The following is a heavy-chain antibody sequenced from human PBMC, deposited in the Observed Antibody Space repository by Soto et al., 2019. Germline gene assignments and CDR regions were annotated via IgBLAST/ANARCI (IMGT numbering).Heavy chain of an antibody. CDR2: IHYSGST. V-gene: IGHV4-30-4*01. CDR3: AHRGYYDGSGRYY. CDR1: GGSISSGDYF. D-gene: IGHD3-22*01. Sequence: QVQLQESGPGLVKPSQTLSLTCTVSGGSISSGDYFWTWIRQPPGKGLEWIGYIHYSGSTNYNPSLKGRVTISLVASKNQFSLKLTSVTAADTAVYYCAHRGYYDGSGRYYWGQGTLVTVSS. J-gene: IGHJ4*02.